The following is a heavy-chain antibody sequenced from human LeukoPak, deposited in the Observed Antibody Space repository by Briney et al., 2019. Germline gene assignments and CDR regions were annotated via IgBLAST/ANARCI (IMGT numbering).Heavy chain of an antibody. CDR3: ARTIREQWLTIDY. CDR2: IRQDGSAK. D-gene: IGHD6-19*01. V-gene: IGHV3-7*04. CDR1: GFTFSSYW. Sequence: PGGSLRLSCAASGFTFSSYWMSWVRQAPGKGLEWVANIRQDGSAKYYVDPVKGRFTISRDNAKNSLYLQMNSLGAEDTAVYYCARTIREQWLTIDYWGQGTLVTFSS. J-gene: IGHJ4*02.